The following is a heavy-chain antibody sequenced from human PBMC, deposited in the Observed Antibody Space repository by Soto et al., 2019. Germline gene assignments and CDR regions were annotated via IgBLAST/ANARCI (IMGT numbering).Heavy chain of an antibody. Sequence: SVKVSCNASGSTFSTYAFSWVRQAPGQGLEWMGGLIPIFGTANYAQKFQGRVTFTADESTSTAYMERSSRRSEDRAVYYCARRAAYGRQRLLAFDIWGQGTMVNGSS. J-gene: IGHJ3*02. CDR1: GSTFSTYA. V-gene: IGHV1-69*13. D-gene: IGHD6-19*01. CDR3: ARRAAYGRQRLLAFDI. CDR2: LIPIFGTA.